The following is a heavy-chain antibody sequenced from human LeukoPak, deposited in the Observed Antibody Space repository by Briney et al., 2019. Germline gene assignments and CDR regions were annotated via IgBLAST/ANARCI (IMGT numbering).Heavy chain of an antibody. D-gene: IGHD3-10*01. CDR3: ASSGIGHYYFDF. V-gene: IGHV3-74*01. CDR1: GFMLSNYW. Sequence: PGGSLRLSCVASGFMLSNYWMHWLRQVPGKGLMWVARIPNDGSDTGYADSVKGRFTISRDDAKNTLFLQMNSLRAEDTAVYYCASSGIGHYYFDFWGQGALVTVSS. J-gene: IGHJ4*02. CDR2: IPNDGSDT.